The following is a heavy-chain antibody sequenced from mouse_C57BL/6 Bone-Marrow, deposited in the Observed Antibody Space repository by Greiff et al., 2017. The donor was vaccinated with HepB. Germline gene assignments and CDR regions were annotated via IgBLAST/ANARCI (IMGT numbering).Heavy chain of an antibody. CDR3: ALTTVGDWYFDD. J-gene: IGHJ1*03. D-gene: IGHD1-1*01. V-gene: IGHV1-52*01. Sequence: QVQLQQPGAELVRPGSSVKLSCKASGYTFTSYWMHWVKQRPIQGLEWIGNIDPSDSETHYNQKFKDKATLTVDKSSSTAYMQLSSLTSEDSAVYYCALTTVGDWYFDDWGTGTTVTVSS. CDR1: GYTFTSYW. CDR2: IDPSDSET.